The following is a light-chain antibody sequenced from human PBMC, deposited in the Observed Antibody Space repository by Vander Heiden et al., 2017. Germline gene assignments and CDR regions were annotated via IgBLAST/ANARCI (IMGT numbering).Light chain of an antibody. V-gene: IGKV3-15*01. CDR3: QQDHNWPPIT. CDR2: GAS. J-gene: IGKJ4*01. CDR1: QSVSNK. Sequence: EIVMTQSPATLSVSPGESATLSCRASQSVSNKLAWYKQKPGQAPRLLIYGASTRDTGIPARFSGSGYGTEFTLTISSRQSGDSAVYYCQQDHNWPPITFGGGTKVEIK.